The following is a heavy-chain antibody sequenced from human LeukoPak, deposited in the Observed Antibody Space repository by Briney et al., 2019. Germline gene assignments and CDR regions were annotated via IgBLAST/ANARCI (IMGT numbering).Heavy chain of an antibody. CDR1: GFTFTTYA. CDR2: ISGSGGST. Sequence: GGSLRLSCAASGFTFTTYAMNWVRQAPGKGLEWVSVISGSGGSTYYADSVKGRFTISRDNSKNTLYLEVNSLRAEATAVYYCATAFYFDSSGPYWYFDLWGRGTLVTVSS. V-gene: IGHV3-23*01. D-gene: IGHD3-22*01. J-gene: IGHJ2*01. CDR3: ATAFYFDSSGPYWYFDL.